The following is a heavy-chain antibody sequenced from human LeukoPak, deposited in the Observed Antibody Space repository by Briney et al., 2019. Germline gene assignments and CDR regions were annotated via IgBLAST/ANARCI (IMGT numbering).Heavy chain of an antibody. J-gene: IGHJ4*02. CDR1: GFTFRSYG. Sequence: GGSLRLSCGASGFTFRSYGMHGVRQAPGKGREGGAVIWYDGSNKYYADCVKGGFTISRDNSKNTLYLQMNSLRAEDTAVYYCARDFGDSGSYFDYWGQGTLVTVSS. CDR3: ARDFGDSGSYFDY. CDR2: IWYDGSNK. D-gene: IGHD1-26*01. V-gene: IGHV3-33*01.